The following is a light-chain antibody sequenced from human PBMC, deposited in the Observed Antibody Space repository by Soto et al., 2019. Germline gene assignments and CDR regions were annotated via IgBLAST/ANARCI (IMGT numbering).Light chain of an antibody. CDR3: QHYNSWPRT. Sequence: EIMMTQSPATLSVSPGDRATLSCRASQSVSSNLAWYQQKPGQAPRLLIYGASTRATGIPARFSGSGSGTEFTPTISSPHAEDVGVYYCQHYNSWPRTFGQGTKVDIK. V-gene: IGKV3-15*01. CDR2: GAS. CDR1: QSVSSN. J-gene: IGKJ1*01.